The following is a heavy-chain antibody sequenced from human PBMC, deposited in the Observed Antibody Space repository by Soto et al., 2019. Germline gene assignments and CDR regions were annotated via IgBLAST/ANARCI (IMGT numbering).Heavy chain of an antibody. V-gene: IGHV1-69*01. D-gene: IGHD2-2*01. CDR1: GGTFSSYA. J-gene: IGHJ6*02. CDR2: IIPIFGTA. Sequence: QVQLVQSGAEVKKPGSSVKVSCKASGGTFSSYAISWVRQAPGQGLEWMGGIIPIFGTANYAQKFQGRVTIAADDSTSTAYMELSSLRAEDTAVYYCARPVSAYAGYYYGMDVWGQGTTVTVSS. CDR3: ARPVSAYAGYYYGMDV.